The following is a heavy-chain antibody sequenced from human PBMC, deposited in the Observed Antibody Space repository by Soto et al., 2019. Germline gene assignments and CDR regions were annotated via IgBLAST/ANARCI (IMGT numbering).Heavy chain of an antibody. V-gene: IGHV1-8*01. D-gene: IGHD4-17*01. CDR2: MNPNSGNT. Sequence: SVKLSCKASGYTFTSYDINWVRQATGQGLEYLGWMNPNSGNTGYVQKFQGRVTMTRDTSISTAYMELSSLRSEDTAVYFCARGVKYGAYSRWFDPWGQGTLVTVSS. J-gene: IGHJ5*02. CDR1: GYTFTSYD. CDR3: ARGVKYGAYSRWFDP.